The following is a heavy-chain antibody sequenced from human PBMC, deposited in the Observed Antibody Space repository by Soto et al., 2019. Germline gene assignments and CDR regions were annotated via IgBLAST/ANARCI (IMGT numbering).Heavy chain of an antibody. J-gene: IGHJ5*02. D-gene: IGHD3-3*01. CDR1: GYTFTSYG. V-gene: IGHV1-18*01. CDR3: ARDALVFRSGYYKWPGWFDP. CDR2: ISAYNGNT. Sequence: ASVKVSCKASGYTFTSYGISWVRQAPGQGLEWMGWISAYNGNTNYAQKLQGRVTMTTDTSTSTAYMELRSLRSDDTAVYYCARDALVFRSGYYKWPGWFDPWGQGTLVTVSS.